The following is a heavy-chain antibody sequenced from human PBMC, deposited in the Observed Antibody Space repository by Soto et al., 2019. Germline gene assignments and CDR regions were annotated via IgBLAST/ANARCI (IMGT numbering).Heavy chain of an antibody. Sequence: ASVKVSCKVSGYTLTELSMHWVRQAPGKGLEWMGGFDPEDGETIYAQKFQGRVTMTEDTSTDTAYMELSSLRSEDTAVYYCATTHLYSSNWFFDYWGQGTLVTAPQ. J-gene: IGHJ4*02. D-gene: IGHD6-13*01. V-gene: IGHV1-24*01. CDR3: ATTHLYSSNWFFDY. CDR1: GYTLTELS. CDR2: FDPEDGET.